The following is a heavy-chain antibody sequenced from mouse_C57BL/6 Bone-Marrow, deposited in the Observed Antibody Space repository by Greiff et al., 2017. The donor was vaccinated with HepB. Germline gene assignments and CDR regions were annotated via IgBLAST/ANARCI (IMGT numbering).Heavy chain of an antibody. D-gene: IGHD2-2*01. Sequence: LVKPGASVKISCKASGYAFSSSWMNWVKQRPGKGLEWIGRIYPGDGDTNYNGKFKGKATLTADKSSRTAYMQLSSLTSEDSAVYCCARGDGYDWFAYWGQGTLVTVSA. CDR3: ARGDGYDWFAY. CDR1: GYAFSSSW. V-gene: IGHV1-82*01. J-gene: IGHJ3*01. CDR2: IYPGDGDT.